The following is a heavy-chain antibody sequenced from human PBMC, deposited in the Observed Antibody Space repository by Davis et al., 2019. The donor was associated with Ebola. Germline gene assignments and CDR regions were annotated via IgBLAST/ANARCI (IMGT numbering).Heavy chain of an antibody. V-gene: IGHV4-34*01. J-gene: IGHJ4*02. D-gene: IGHD6-13*01. CDR1: GGSFSGYY. CDR3: ARASGSSYYFDY. Sequence: MPSETLSLTCAVYGGSFSGYYWSWIRQPPGKGLEWIGEINHSGSTNYNPSLKSRVTISVDTSKNQFSLSLSSVTAADTAVYYCARASGSSYYFDYWGQGTLVTVSS. CDR2: INHSGST.